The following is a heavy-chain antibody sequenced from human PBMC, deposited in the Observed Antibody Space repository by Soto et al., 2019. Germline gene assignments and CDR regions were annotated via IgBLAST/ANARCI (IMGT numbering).Heavy chain of an antibody. V-gene: IGHV4-59*08. J-gene: IGHJ4*02. D-gene: IGHD3-16*02. CDR1: GGSISSYY. CDR2: IYYSGST. CDR3: ASLKYDYVWGSYRYTSLFDY. Sequence: SETLSLTCTVSGGSISSYYWSWIRQPPGKGLERIGYIYYSGSTNYNPSLKSRVTISVDTSKNHFSLKLSSVTAAGTAVYYCASLKYDYVWGSYRYTSLFDYWGQGTRVTVS.